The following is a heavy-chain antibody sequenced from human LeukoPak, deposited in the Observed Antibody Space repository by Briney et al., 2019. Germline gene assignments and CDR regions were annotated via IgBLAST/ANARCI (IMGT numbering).Heavy chain of an antibody. D-gene: IGHD3-10*01. CDR2: INSDSNYI. J-gene: IGHJ3*02. CDR1: GFTFRSYS. CDR3: AVAYYYGSGDAFDI. Sequence: GGSLRLSCAASGFTFRSYSMNCVRQAPGKGPEWVSSINSDSNYIYYADSVQGRFTISRDNAKNSLYLQMNSLRAEDTAVYYCAVAYYYGSGDAFDIWGQGTKVTVSS. V-gene: IGHV3-21*01.